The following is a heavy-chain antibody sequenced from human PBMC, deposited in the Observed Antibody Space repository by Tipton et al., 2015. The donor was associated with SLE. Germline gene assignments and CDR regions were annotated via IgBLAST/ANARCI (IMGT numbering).Heavy chain of an antibody. D-gene: IGHD6-13*01. CDR2: IYHSGST. CDR3: ARRFFTSTWTQGAFDI. V-gene: IGHV4-38-2*01. Sequence: TLSLTCAVSGYSISTGYYWGWIRQPPGKGLEWIASIYHSGSTYYNPSLKSRVTISLDTSKNHFSLKMNSVTAADTAIYYCARRFFTSTWTQGAFDIWGQGTLVTVSS. CDR1: GYSISTGYY. J-gene: IGHJ3*02.